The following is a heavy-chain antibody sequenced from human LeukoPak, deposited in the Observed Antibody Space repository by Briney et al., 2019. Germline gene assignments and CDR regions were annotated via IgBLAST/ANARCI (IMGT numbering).Heavy chain of an antibody. Sequence: SETLSLTCTVSGGSISSYYWSWIRQPPGKGLEWIGYIYYSGSTNYNPSLKSRVTISVDTSKNQFSLKLSSVTAADTAVYYCARGGTHVELVAAHSMDVWGQGATVTLSS. CDR1: GGSISSYY. CDR2: IYYSGST. D-gene: IGHD2-15*01. J-gene: IGHJ6*02. CDR3: ARGGTHVELVAAHSMDV. V-gene: IGHV4-59*01.